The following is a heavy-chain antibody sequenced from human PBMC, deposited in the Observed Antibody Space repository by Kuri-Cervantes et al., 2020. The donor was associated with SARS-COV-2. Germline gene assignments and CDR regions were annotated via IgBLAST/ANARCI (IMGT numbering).Heavy chain of an antibody. D-gene: IGHD1-26*01. CDR1: GYTFTGYY. CDR2: FDPEDGET. J-gene: IGHJ3*02. V-gene: IGHV1-24*01. Sequence: ASVKVSCKASGYTFTGYYMHWVRQAPGKGLEWMGGFDPEDGETIYAQKFQGRVTMTEDTSTDTAYMELSSLRSEDTAVYYCATDLWEPQGSDIWGQGTMVTVSS. CDR3: ATDLWEPQGSDI.